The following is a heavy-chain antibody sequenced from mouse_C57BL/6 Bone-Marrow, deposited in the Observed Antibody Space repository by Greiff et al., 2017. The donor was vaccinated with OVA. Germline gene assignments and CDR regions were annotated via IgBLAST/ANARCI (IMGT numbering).Heavy chain of an antibody. CDR1: GYTFTSYW. Sequence: QVQLQQPGAELVKPGASVKLSCKASGYTFTSYWMHWVKQRPGQGLEWIGMIHPNSGSTNYNEKFKSKATLTVDKSSSTAYMQLSSLTSEDSAVYYCASRYYYGRHYFDYWGQGTTLTVSS. CDR3: ASRYYYGRHYFDY. CDR2: IHPNSGST. D-gene: IGHD1-1*01. J-gene: IGHJ2*01. V-gene: IGHV1-64*01.